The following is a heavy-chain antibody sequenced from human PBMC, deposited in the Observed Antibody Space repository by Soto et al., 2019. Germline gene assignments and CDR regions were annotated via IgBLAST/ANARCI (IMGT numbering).Heavy chain of an antibody. J-gene: IGHJ5*02. CDR1: GGTFTYYG. V-gene: IGHV1-69*01. CDR2: IIPIIGPA. CDR3: ARDLGTTIAGPPRRETYGWLET. Sequence: QVQLVQSGAEVKRPGSSVKLSCKASGGTFTYYGISWVRQAPGQGLEWMGGIIPIIGPATYAQKFQGRLTITADQSTSTAYMELSSLGSEDTALYYCARDLGTTIAGPPRRETYGWLETWGKGTLVTVSS. D-gene: IGHD3-22*01.